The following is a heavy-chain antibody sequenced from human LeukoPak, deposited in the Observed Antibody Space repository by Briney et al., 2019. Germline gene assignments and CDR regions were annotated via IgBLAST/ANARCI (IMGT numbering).Heavy chain of an antibody. V-gene: IGHV3-74*01. CDR2: INSDGSST. CDR1: GFTLSSHW. Sequence: PGGSLRLSYAASGFTLSSHWMHWVRQAPGKGPVWVSRINSDGSSTDYADSVKGRFTISRDNAKNTLFLQMNSLRAEDTAVYYCAREWQNAGWYFDLWGRGTLVTVSS. J-gene: IGHJ2*01. D-gene: IGHD5-12*01. CDR3: AREWQNAGWYFDL.